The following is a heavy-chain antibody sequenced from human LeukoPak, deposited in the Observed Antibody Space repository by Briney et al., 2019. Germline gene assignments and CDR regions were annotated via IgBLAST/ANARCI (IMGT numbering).Heavy chain of an antibody. J-gene: IGHJ4*02. D-gene: IGHD3-9*01. V-gene: IGHV4-34*01. CDR2: MSPSGSS. CDR1: GGSFSDYY. Sequence: SETLSLTCAVYGGSFSDYYWTWIRQTPGKGLEWIGEMSPSGSSNYNPSLKSRVNISVDTSKHQFSLKLRSVTAADTAVYYCARGPLELRYFDWGKYYFDYWGQGTLVTVSS. CDR3: ARGPLELRYFDWGKYYFDY.